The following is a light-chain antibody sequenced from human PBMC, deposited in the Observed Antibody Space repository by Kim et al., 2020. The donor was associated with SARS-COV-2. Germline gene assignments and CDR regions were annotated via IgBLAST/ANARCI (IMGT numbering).Light chain of an antibody. V-gene: IGLV3-1*01. CDR1: KLGDKY. J-gene: IGLJ2*01. CDR2: EDT. CDR3: QAWDSSTVV. Sequence: VYQGQTASIICSGDKLGDKYACWYKQKPGQSPVLVIYEDTKRPSGIPERFSGSNSGNTATLTISGTQAMDEADYYCQAWDSSTVVFGGGTQLTVL.